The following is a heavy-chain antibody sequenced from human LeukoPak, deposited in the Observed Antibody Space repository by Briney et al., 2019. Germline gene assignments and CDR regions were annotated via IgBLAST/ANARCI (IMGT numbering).Heavy chain of an antibody. J-gene: IGHJ5*02. V-gene: IGHV3-21*01. CDR3: ARDVTGTTSAYNWIDP. CDR2: IGSSVSSSTTYI. Sequence: PGGSLRLSCSASGFTFSTYTMNWIRQAPGKGLEWVSCIGSSVSSSTTYIYYADSVKGRFTISRDNAKNSLYLQMNSLRAEDTAVYYCARDVTGTTSAYNWIDPWGQGVLVTVSS. CDR1: GFTFSTYT. D-gene: IGHD1-1*01.